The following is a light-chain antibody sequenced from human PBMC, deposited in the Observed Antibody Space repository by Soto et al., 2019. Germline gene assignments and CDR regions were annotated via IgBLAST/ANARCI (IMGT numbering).Light chain of an antibody. CDR3: ISYTDRQSYL. Sequence: SALTEPASVSGSRGQSMTMSWSGTSSDIGSYDHVAWYQQFPGKSPKLIIYAVSDRPSGVSDRFSGSKSGISASLTISGLQTEDEADYYCISYTDRQSYLFGTGTKSPS. CDR2: AVS. J-gene: IGLJ1*01. V-gene: IGLV2-14*03. CDR1: SSDIGSYDH.